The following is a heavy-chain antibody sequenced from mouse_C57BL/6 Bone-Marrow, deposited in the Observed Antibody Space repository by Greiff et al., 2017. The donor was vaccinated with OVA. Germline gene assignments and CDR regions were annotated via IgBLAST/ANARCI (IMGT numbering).Heavy chain of an antibody. CDR2: ISNGGGST. J-gene: IGHJ4*01. CDR3: ARLDAMDY. Sequence: DVKLVESGGGLVQPGGSLKLSCAASGFTFSDFYMYWIRQTPEKRLEWVAYISNGGGSTYYPDIVKGRFTISRDNAKNTLYLQMSRLKSEDTAMYYCARLDAMDYWGQGTSVTVSS. V-gene: IGHV5-12*01. CDR1: GFTFSDFY.